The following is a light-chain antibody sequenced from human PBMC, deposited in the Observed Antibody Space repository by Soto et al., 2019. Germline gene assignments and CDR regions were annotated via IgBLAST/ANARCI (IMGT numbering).Light chain of an antibody. CDR3: IQARQSPT. CDR2: EIS. Sequence: DIVMTQTPLSLHVTLGQPASISCRSSKSLVHTNGKTYLSSLHQRPGKPPRLLNYEISNRFFGVPDRFSGSGAETEFTLKISRVGAEEVGVYYCIQARQSPTLGPGTKVDIE. V-gene: IGKV2-24*01. CDR1: KSLVHTNGKTY. J-gene: IGKJ3*01.